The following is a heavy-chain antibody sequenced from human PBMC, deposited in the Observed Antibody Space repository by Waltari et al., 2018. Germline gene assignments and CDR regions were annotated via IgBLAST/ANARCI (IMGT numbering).Heavy chain of an antibody. CDR2: IKEDGSKK. CDR1: GCTVSGNW. Sequence: EVQLVESGGGLVQPGGSLRLSCAGSGCTVSGNWMAWVRQAPGKGLEWVANIKEDGSKKNYVDSVEGRFTISRDNAKNSLYLQMNSLRAEDTALYYCVRHGFWNFDFWGQGTLVTVSS. CDR3: VRHGFWNFDF. J-gene: IGHJ4*02. D-gene: IGHD3-3*01. V-gene: IGHV3-7*01.